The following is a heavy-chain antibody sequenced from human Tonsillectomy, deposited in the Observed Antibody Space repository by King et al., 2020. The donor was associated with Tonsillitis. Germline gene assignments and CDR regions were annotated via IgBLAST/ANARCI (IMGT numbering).Heavy chain of an antibody. D-gene: IGHD2-15*01. CDR2: ISNDGTKE. CDR3: ARLRSGSDY. Sequence: VQLVESGGGVVQPGKSLRLSCTASGFTFSYCAMHWVRQAPGKGLEWVALISNDGTKEYYADSVKGRFTISRDNSKNTLFLQMNSLRTEDTALYYFARLRSGSDYWGQGTLVTVSS. CDR1: GFTFSYCA. V-gene: IGHV3-30*04. J-gene: IGHJ4*02.